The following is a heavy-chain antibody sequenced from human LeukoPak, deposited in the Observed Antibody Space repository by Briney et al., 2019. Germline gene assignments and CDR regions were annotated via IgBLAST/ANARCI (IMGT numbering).Heavy chain of an antibody. CDR2: IYDSGST. CDR1: GGSIRSSYYY. Sequence: PSETLSLTCTVSGGSIRSSYYYWGWIRQPPGKGLEWIGSIYDSGSTYYNPSLKSRVTISVDTSKNQFSLKLSSVTAADTAVYYCARHEKYSSGWSDWGQGTLVTVSS. CDR3: ARHEKYSSGWSD. V-gene: IGHV4-39*01. J-gene: IGHJ4*02. D-gene: IGHD6-19*01.